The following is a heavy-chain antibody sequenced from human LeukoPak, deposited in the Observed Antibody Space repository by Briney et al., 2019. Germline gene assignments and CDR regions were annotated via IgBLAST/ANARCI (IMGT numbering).Heavy chain of an antibody. J-gene: IGHJ4*02. CDR2: LYHSGST. CDR1: GGSISTPGYY. Sequence: SETLSLTCTVSGGSISTPGYYWGWIRQPPGKGLEWIGSLYHSGSTYYNPSLKSRATISVDTSKNQCSLKLSSVTAADTAVYYCARVEEWLRLDYWGQGTLVTVSS. CDR3: ARVEEWLRLDY. V-gene: IGHV4-39*07. D-gene: IGHD5-12*01.